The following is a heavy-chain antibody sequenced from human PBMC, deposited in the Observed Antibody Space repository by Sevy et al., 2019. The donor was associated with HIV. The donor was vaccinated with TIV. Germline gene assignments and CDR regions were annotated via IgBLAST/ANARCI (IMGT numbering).Heavy chain of an antibody. CDR3: AGENAWGRGYS. Sequence: SETLSLTCTVSGGFITSLYWNWIRQPPGKGLEWIANIYYNGHINYNPSLKNRVTLSLDTSKNQFSLRLSSVTAADTAMYYCAGENAWGRGYSWGQGTLVTVSS. J-gene: IGHJ4*02. CDR2: IYYNGHI. CDR1: GGFITSLY. V-gene: IGHV4-59*08. D-gene: IGHD1-26*01.